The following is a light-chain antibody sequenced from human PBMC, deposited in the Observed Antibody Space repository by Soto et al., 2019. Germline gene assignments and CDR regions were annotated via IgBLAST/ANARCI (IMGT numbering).Light chain of an antibody. J-gene: IGKJ4*01. V-gene: IGKV3-15*01. CDR2: GAS. CDR3: QQYDNWPPT. Sequence: EILMTQSPATLSVRPGERATLSCRASQTISSNLAWYQHKPGQAPRLLFYGASNRATGIPARFTGSGSGTEFTLTISSLQSEDFAVYSCQQYDNWPPTFGGGTKVDI. CDR1: QTISSN.